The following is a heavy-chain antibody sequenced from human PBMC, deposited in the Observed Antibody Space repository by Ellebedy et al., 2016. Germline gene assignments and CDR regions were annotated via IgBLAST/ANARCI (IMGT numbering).Heavy chain of an antibody. D-gene: IGHD3-10*01. J-gene: IGHJ4*02. Sequence: GESLKISXAVSGLSFSAAGMHWIRQAPGKGLDWVAFISSDGRIKYYADSVKGRFTVSRDNSKSTLYLQMNSLRGEDTAVYYCAKDSYSGWGSYSWGSFDYWGQGTLVTVSS. V-gene: IGHV3-30*02. CDR1: GLSFSAAG. CDR3: AKDSYSGWGSYSWGSFDY. CDR2: ISSDGRIK.